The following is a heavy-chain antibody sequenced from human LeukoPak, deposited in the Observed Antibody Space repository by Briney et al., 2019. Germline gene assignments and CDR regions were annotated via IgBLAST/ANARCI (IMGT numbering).Heavy chain of an antibody. CDR2: INPSGGST. CDR1: GYTFTSYH. Sequence: GASVKVSCKASGYTFTSYHMHWVRQAPGQGLEWMGIINPSGGSTSYAQKFQGRVTMTRDTSTSTVYMELSSLRSEDTAVYYCARASFGEPPYYYYYMDVWGKGTTVTISS. V-gene: IGHV1-46*01. J-gene: IGHJ6*03. D-gene: IGHD3-10*01. CDR3: ARASFGEPPYYYYYMDV.